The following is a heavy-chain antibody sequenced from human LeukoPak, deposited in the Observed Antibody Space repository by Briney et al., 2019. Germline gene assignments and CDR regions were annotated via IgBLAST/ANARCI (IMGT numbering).Heavy chain of an antibody. J-gene: IGHJ4*02. CDR1: GLALRTSGGG. CDR3: AHTAVYCSGGSCYPTFDY. CDR2: SNWDDDK. D-gene: IGHD2-15*01. Sequence: SGPTLMQPSKTLTLTYTLSGLALRTSGGGGGGIRQPPEKALEWLTLSNWDDDKRYNPSLKSRLTITKYTSKNQVVLTMTNMDPVDTATYYCAHTAVYCSGGSCYPTFDYWGQGTLVTVSS. V-gene: IGHV2-5*02.